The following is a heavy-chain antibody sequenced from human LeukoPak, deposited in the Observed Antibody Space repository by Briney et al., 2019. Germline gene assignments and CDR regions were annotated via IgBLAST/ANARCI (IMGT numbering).Heavy chain of an antibody. V-gene: IGHV1-18*01. Sequence: ASVKVSCKAAGYTFTSYGISWVRQGPGQGLEWMGWISPDNGDTNYAQKFQGRVTMTTDTSTSTAYMELRSLRSDDTAVYYCARDQRYSGYGPWGQGTLVTVSS. J-gene: IGHJ5*02. CDR3: ARDQRYSGYGP. CDR2: ISPDNGDT. D-gene: IGHD5-12*01. CDR1: GYTFTSYG.